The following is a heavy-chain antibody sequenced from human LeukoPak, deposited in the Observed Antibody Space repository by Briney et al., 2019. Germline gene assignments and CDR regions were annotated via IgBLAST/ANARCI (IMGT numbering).Heavy chain of an antibody. D-gene: IGHD6-19*01. CDR1: GFALSDYY. CDR2: ISSSSIYI. CDR3: ARETVAGDYYFDY. Sequence: GGSLRLSCAASGFALSDYYMNWVRQAPGKGLEWVSSISSSSIYIYYADSVKGRFTISRDNAKNSLYLQMNSLRAEDTAVYYCARETVAGDYYFDYWGQGTLVTVSS. J-gene: IGHJ4*02. V-gene: IGHV3-21*01.